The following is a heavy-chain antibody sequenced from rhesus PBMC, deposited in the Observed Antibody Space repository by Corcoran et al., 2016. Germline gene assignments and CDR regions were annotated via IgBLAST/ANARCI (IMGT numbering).Heavy chain of an antibody. CDR1: GGSISGYYL. Sequence: QVQLQESGPGLLKPSETLSLTCAVSGGSISGYYLWSWIRSPPGQGLEWIGLIYGGIGRTSSNPSLKNRVTIYKDTSKNQFSLKLSSVTAADTAVYYCAREGSGSWAYYFDYWGQGVLVTVSS. CDR3: AREGSGSWAYYFDY. V-gene: IGHV4-106*01. CDR2: IYGGIGRT. D-gene: IGHD6-25*01. J-gene: IGHJ4*01.